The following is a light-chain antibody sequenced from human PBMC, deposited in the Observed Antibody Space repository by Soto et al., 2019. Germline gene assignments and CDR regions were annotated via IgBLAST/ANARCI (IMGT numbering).Light chain of an antibody. J-gene: IGKJ4*01. CDR3: QQSYRLPLT. CDR2: SAS. Sequence: DIRMTQSPSSVSAFVGESVTITCHASQRISAFLNWYHQKPGKAPKLLIYSASYLQSGVPSNFSGSGSGTDFTLSIVTLQPEDSGTYFCQQSYRLPLTFGGGTKVDIK. CDR1: QRISAF. V-gene: IGKV1-39*01.